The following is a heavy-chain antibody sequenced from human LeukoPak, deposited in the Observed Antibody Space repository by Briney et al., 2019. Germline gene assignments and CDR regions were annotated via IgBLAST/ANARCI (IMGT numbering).Heavy chain of an antibody. CDR3: ARGIVVAGTYFQH. J-gene: IGHJ1*01. Sequence: PGGSLRLSCAASGFTFRSYTMSWVRQARGKGREWVSSISSRNDYIYYADSLQGRFTLSRHNAKNSLFLPINNLRTAASAMYYCARGIVVAGTYFQHWGQGTLVTVSS. V-gene: IGHV3-21*01. CDR2: ISSRNDYI. CDR1: GFTFRSYT. D-gene: IGHD6-19*01.